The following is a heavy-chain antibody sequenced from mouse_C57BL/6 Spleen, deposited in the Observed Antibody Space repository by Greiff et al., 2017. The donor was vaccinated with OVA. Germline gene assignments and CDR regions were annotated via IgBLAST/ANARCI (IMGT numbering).Heavy chain of an antibody. Sequence: QVQLQQSGAELVKPGASVKISCKASGYAFTSYWMNWVKQRPGKGLEWIGQIYPGDGDTNYNEKFKGKATLTADKSSSTTYMQLSSLTSEYSAVYFYEREITTVVGCFDYWGQGTTLTVSS. CDR1: GYAFTSYW. CDR3: EREITTVVGCFDY. CDR2: IYPGDGDT. J-gene: IGHJ2*01. V-gene: IGHV1-80*01. D-gene: IGHD1-1*01.